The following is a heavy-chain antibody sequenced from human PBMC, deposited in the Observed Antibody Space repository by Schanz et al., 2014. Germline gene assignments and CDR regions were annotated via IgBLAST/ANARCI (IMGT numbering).Heavy chain of an antibody. V-gene: IGHV3-21*01. Sequence: EVRLVESGGGLVKPGGSLRLSCEASGFAFSTSSMNWVRQAPGKGLEWVSSISGDSDYIYYADSVKGRFTISRDNAKRSLYVRMNRLRVDDTAVYYCAHPRVGHSSGFDFWGQGSLVTVSS. CDR3: AHPRVGHSSGFDF. CDR1: GFAFSTSS. CDR2: ISGDSDYI. J-gene: IGHJ4*02. D-gene: IGHD3-22*01.